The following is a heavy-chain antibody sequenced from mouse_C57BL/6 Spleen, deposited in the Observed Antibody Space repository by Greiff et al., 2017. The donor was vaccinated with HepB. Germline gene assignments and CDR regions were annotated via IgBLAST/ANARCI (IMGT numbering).Heavy chain of an antibody. CDR3: ARLTTVVATNFDV. J-gene: IGHJ1*03. CDR2: IDPANGNT. V-gene: IGHV14-3*01. CDR1: GFNIKNTY. D-gene: IGHD1-1*01. Sequence: VQLKESVAELVRPGASVKLSCTASGFNIKNTYMHWVKQRPEQGLEWIGRIDPANGNTKYAPKFQGKATITADTSSNTAYLQLSSLTSEDTAIYYCARLTTVVATNFDVWGTGTTVTVSS.